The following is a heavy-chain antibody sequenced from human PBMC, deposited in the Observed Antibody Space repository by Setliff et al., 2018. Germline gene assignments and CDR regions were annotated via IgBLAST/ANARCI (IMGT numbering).Heavy chain of an antibody. J-gene: IGHJ6*02. CDR1: GFTFSNYG. V-gene: IGHV3-7*01. CDR2: IKQDGSEK. D-gene: IGHD3-10*01. Sequence: GGSLRLSCVASGFTFSNYGMHWVRQAPGKGLEWVANIKQDGSEKYYVDSVKGRFTISRDNAKNSLYLQMNSLRAEDTAVYYCARDHAYGSRFYYYYYGMDVWGQGTTVTVSS. CDR3: ARDHAYGSRFYYYYYGMDV.